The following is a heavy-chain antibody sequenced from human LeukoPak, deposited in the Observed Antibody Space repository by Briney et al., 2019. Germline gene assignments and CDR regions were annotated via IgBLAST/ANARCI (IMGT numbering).Heavy chain of an antibody. J-gene: IGHJ5*02. V-gene: IGHV3-30*01. CDR2: ISYDGSNK. Sequence: PGGSLRPSCAASGFTFSSYAMHWVRQAPGKGLEWVAVISYDGSNKYYADSVKGRFTISRDNSKNTLYLQMNSLRAEDTAVYYCARDQPYSSSWYGWFFDPWGQGTLVTVSS. CDR3: ARDQPYSSSWYGWFFDP. CDR1: GFTFSSYA. D-gene: IGHD6-13*01.